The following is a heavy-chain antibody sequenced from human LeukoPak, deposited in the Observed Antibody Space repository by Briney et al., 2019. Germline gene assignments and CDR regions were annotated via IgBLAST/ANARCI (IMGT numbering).Heavy chain of an antibody. CDR2: INHSGST. D-gene: IGHD2-2*01. CDR1: GGSFSGYY. J-gene: IGHJ6*04. V-gene: IGHV4-34*01. Sequence: SETLSLTCAVYGGSFSGYYWSWIRQPPGKGLEWIGEINHSGSTNYNPSLKSRVTISVDTSKNQFSLKLSSVTAADTAVYYCARGGPDIVVVPAARLHYYYYGMGVWGKGTTVTVSS. CDR3: ARGGPDIVVVPAARLHYYYYGMGV.